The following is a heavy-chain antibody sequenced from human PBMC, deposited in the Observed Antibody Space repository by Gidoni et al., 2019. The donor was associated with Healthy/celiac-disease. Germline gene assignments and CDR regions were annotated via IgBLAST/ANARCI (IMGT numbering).Heavy chain of an antibody. CDR1: GFPFSSYS. V-gene: IGHV3-21*01. J-gene: IGHJ4*02. CDR3: ARIGWVAADKDY. CDR2: ISSSSSYI. Sequence: EVQLVESGGGLVKPGGSLGLSCAASGFPFSSYSMNWVRQAPGKGLEWVSSISSSSSYIYYADSVKGRFTISRDNAKNSLYLQMNSLRAEDTAVYYCARIGWVAADKDYWGQGTLVTVSS. D-gene: IGHD6-13*01.